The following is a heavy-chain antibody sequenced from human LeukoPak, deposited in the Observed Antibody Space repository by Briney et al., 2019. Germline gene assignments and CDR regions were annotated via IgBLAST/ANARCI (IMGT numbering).Heavy chain of an antibody. CDR3: AGHNYYYDSSGSDAFDI. CDR1: GGSISSYY. V-gene: IGHV4-59*08. Sequence: SETPSLTCTVSGGSISSYYWSWIRQPPGKGLEWIGYIYYSGSTNYNPSLKSRVTISVDTSKNQFSLKLSSVTAADTAVYYCAGHNYYYDSSGSDAFDIWGQGTMVTVSS. J-gene: IGHJ3*02. D-gene: IGHD3-22*01. CDR2: IYYSGST.